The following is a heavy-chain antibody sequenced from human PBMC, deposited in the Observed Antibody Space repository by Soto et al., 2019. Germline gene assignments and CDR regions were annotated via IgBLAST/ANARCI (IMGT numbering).Heavy chain of an antibody. CDR1: GYNFTSYA. J-gene: IGHJ4*02. V-gene: IGHV1-3*05. Sequence: QVQLVQSGAEEKKPGASVKVSCKASGYNFTSYAMHWVRQAPGQRLEWMGWINAGNGNTKYSQKFQGRVTITRDTSASTAYMELSSLRSEDTAVYYCARSPGGPMTPGDYWGQGTLVTVSS. CDR2: INAGNGNT. D-gene: IGHD3-10*01. CDR3: ARSPGGPMTPGDY.